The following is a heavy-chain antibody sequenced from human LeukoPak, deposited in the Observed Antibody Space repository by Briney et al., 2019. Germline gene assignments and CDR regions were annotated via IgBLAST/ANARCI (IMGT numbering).Heavy chain of an antibody. Sequence: GGSLRLSCTASGFTFSSYGMDWVRQAPGKGLEWVAFGRFTISRDNSKNTLYLQMNSLRAEDTAVCYCAKDLERGYSYGYRRGPPDYWGQGTLVTVSS. V-gene: IGHV3-30*02. D-gene: IGHD5-18*01. CDR1: GFTFSSYG. CDR3: AKDLERGYSYGYRRGPPDY. J-gene: IGHJ4*02.